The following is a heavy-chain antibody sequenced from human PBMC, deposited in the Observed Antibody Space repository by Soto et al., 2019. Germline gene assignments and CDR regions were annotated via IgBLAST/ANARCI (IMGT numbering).Heavy chain of an antibody. Sequence: GDLRSSGGGSEIDCSSRCMTWHQQTPGKGLEWVSAISYNGGGTYYVDSVKGRFTVSRDNSKNTLYLQMHSLRAEDTAVYYCAKDRVPNDSSGYYSILTDSWCQGTVVTVPS. CDR3: AKDRVPNDSSGYYSILTDS. CDR2: ISYNGGGT. CDR1: EIDCSSRC. V-gene: IGHV3-23*01. J-gene: IGHJ4*02. D-gene: IGHD3-22*01.